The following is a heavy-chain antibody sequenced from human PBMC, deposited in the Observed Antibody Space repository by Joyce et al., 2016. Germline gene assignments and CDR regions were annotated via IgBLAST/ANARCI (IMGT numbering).Heavy chain of an antibody. CDR1: RFAFSSYA. CDR3: AKDQDYGDYSVDY. CDR2: ISSSGGST. J-gene: IGHJ4*02. Sequence: EVQLLESGGGLVQPGGSLRLSCAASRFAFSSYAMSWVRQAAGKGLEWVSTISSSGGSTYHAYTVKGRFTISRDNSENTLYLQMSSLRAGDTAVYYCAKDQDYGDYSVDYWGQGTLVTVSS. D-gene: IGHD4-17*01. V-gene: IGHV3-23*01.